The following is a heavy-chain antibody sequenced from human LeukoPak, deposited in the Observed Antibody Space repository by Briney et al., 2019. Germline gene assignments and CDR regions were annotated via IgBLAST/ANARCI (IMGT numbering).Heavy chain of an antibody. CDR2: TYSGGFT. J-gene: IGHJ4*02. CDR3: ARVAKQLYYFDY. Sequence: PGGSLRLSCAASGFTVSSNYMSWVRQAPGKGLGWVSVTYSGGFTYCADSVKGRFTISRDNSKNTLYLQMNSLRAEDTAVYYCARVAKQLYYFDYWGQGTLVTVSS. V-gene: IGHV3-66*01. CDR1: GFTVSSNY. D-gene: IGHD1-1*01.